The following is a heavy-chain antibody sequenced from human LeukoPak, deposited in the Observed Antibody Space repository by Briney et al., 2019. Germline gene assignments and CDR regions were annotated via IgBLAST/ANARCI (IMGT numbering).Heavy chain of an antibody. CDR3: VRASYTGFDLHFDQ. CDR1: GFAFSGGE. V-gene: IGHV3-48*03. CDR2: ISSNGKTI. J-gene: IGHJ4*02. D-gene: IGHD3-10*01. Sequence: GGSLRLPCSASGFAFSGGEMAWVRQAPGKGLGWVSYISSNGKTILHADSVKGRITISRDNAKKSLYLQLGGLRVEDSAFYYCVRASYTGFDLHFDQWGQGTLVTVSS.